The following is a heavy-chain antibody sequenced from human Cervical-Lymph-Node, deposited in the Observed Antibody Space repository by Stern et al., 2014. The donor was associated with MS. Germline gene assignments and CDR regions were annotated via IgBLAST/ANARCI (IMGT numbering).Heavy chain of an antibody. CDR1: GATFSTNA. D-gene: IGHD4-23*01. CDR3: AREHHGGNFES. CDR2: IVPIFGRA. V-gene: IGHV1-69*01. J-gene: IGHJ4*02. Sequence: QVQLVESGAEVRKPGSSVKVSCKASGATFSTNAISWLRKAPGQGPEWMGAIVPIFGRANYVQKLRGRVTITADESASTAYMELRSLRSEDTAVYYCAREHHGGNFESWGQGTLVTVSS.